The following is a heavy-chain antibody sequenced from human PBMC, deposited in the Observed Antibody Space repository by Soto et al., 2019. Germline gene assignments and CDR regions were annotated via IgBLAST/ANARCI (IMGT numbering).Heavy chain of an antibody. CDR1: GGTVASSHW. D-gene: IGHD2-21*02. CDR2: VYHTGDT. Sequence: PSETLTLTCGVSGGTVASSHWWSWVRQSPGRGLEWIGNVYHTGDTNFNPSLQSRVTFSVDKSNNQFSLRLTSVTAADTAVYFCAREIVTAGGNNYFDPWGPGTLVTGLL. CDR3: AREIVTAGGNNYFDP. J-gene: IGHJ5*02. V-gene: IGHV4-4*02.